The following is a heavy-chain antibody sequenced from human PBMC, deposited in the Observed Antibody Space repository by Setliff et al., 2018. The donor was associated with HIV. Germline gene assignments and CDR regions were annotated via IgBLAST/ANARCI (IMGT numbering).Heavy chain of an antibody. Sequence: GASVKVSCKASGYTFNSYTISWLRQAPGQGLEWMGWISPYNGNTDYAQEMQGRLTMTTDTSTSTAYMDLESLTSDDTAVYYCARAPPPLRYFDWEPLDAFDIWGQGTMGT. CDR1: GYTFNSYT. D-gene: IGHD3-9*01. V-gene: IGHV1-18*04. J-gene: IGHJ3*02. CDR2: ISPYNGNT. CDR3: ARAPPPLRYFDWEPLDAFDI.